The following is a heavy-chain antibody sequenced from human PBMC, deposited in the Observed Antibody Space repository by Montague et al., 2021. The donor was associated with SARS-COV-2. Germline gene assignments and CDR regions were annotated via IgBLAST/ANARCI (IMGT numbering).Heavy chain of an antibody. Sequence: SETLSLTCTVSGGSISSYYWSWIRQPAGKGLEWIGRTYTSGSTNYNPSLKSRVTMSVDTSKNQFSLKLSSVTAADTAVYYCAREAGITIFGVAPAGYYYYMDVWGKETTVTVSS. V-gene: IGHV4-4*07. CDR3: AREAGITIFGVAPAGYYYYMDV. J-gene: IGHJ6*03. CDR2: TYTSGST. D-gene: IGHD3-3*01. CDR1: GGSISSYY.